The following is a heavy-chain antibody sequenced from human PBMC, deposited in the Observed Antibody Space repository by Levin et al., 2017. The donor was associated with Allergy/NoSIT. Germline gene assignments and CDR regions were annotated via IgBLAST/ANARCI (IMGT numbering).Heavy chain of an antibody. V-gene: IGHV4-59*01. CDR2: IYYNGNT. CDR1: GGSINNYY. CDR3: ARGPDYGPARCYHMDV. J-gene: IGHJ6*03. Sequence: SETLSLTCTVSGGSINNYYWNWIRRPPGKGLEWIGYIYYNGNTNYNPSLKSRVTISLDTSKNQVSLELSSVTAADTAVYYCARGPDYGPARCYHMDVWGKGTTVTVSS. D-gene: IGHD3-10*01.